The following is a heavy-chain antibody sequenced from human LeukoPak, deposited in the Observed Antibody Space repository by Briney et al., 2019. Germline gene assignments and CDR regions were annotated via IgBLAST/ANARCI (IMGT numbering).Heavy chain of an antibody. CDR3: AREQSVVVAASLYDY. CDR1: GGSISSSSYY. J-gene: IGHJ4*02. D-gene: IGHD2-15*01. V-gene: IGHV4-39*07. Sequence: PSETLSLTCTVSGGSISSSSYYWGWIRQPPGKGLEWIGEINHSGSTNYNPSLKSRVTISVDTSKNQFSLKLSSVTAADTAVYYCAREQSVVVAASLYDYWGQGTLVTVSS. CDR2: INHSGST.